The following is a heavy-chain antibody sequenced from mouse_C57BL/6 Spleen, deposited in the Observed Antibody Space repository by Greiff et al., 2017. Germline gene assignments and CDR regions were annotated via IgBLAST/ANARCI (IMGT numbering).Heavy chain of an antibody. CDR2: IDPSDSYT. CDR1: GYTFTSYW. Sequence: QVQLQQPGAELVMPGASVKLSCKASGYTFTSYWMHWVKQRPGQVLEWIGEIDPSDSYTNYNQKFKGKSTLTVDKSSSTAYMQLSSLTSEDSAVYYCAREAGRGYFDYWGQGTTLTVSS. CDR3: AREAGRGYFDY. J-gene: IGHJ2*01. D-gene: IGHD4-1*01. V-gene: IGHV1-69*01.